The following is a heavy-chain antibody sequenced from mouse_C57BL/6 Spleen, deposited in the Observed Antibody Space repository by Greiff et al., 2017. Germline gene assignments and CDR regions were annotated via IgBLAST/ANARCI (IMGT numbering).Heavy chain of an antibody. CDR2: ISRGSSTI. J-gene: IGHJ2*01. CDR3: ARGDWDFDY. V-gene: IGHV5-17*01. D-gene: IGHD4-1*01. Sequence: EVQLVESGGGLVKPGGSLKLSCAASGFTFSDYGMHWVRQAPEKGLEWVAYISRGSSTIYYADTVKGRFTISRDNAKNTLFLQMTRLRSEDTAMYYCARGDWDFDYWGQGTTLTVSS. CDR1: GFTFSDYG.